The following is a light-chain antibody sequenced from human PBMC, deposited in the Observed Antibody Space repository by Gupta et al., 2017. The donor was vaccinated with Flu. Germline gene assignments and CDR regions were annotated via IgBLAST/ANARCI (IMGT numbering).Light chain of an antibody. Sequence: DIVLTQSPLSLPVTPGEPASISCKSSQSLLHSNGKDYLDWYGQKPGQSPQLMIYVGYKRASGVTDRFSGSGEGKDVTLKSSGGEDEDVGVYYIKQALPIETFGQGTKVEIK. J-gene: IGKJ2*01. CDR3: KQALPIET. CDR2: VGY. V-gene: IGKV2-28*01. CDR1: QSLLHSNGKDY.